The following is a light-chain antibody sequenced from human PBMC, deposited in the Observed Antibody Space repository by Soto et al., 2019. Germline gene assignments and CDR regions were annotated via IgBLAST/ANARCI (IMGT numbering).Light chain of an antibody. CDR2: TTS. CDR3: QQSYSTPYT. V-gene: IGKV1-39*01. J-gene: IGKJ2*01. Sequence: DIQMTQSPSSLSASVGDRVTITCRASQTLWGHLNWYQQKPGKAPKLLIYTTSTLQSGVPLRFRGSGSGIDYTLTISSLQPEDSATYYCQQSYSTPYTFGQGTKLEIK. CDR1: QTLWGH.